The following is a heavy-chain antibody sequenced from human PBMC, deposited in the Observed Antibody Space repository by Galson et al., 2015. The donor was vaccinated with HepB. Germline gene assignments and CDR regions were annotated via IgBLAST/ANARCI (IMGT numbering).Heavy chain of an antibody. J-gene: IGHJ4*02. CDR1: GDSVSSNSAA. CDR2: TYYRSKWYN. V-gene: IGHV6-1*01. Sequence: CAISGDSVSSNSAAWNWIRQSPSRGLEWLGRTYYRSKWYNDYAVSVKSRITINPDTSKNQFSLQLNSVTPEDTAVYYCARVFSEAYYDFWSGYYLRNYFDYWGQGTLVTVSS. CDR3: ARVFSEAYYDFWSGYYLRNYFDY. D-gene: IGHD3-3*01.